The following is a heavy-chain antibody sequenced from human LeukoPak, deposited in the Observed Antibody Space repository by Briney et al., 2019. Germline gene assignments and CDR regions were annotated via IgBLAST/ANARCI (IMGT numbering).Heavy chain of an antibody. J-gene: IGHJ3*02. Sequence: SETLSLTCAVSGGSISSSHHYWAWIRQPPGKGLEWIGSIYSSGSTYYNPSLKSRVTISVDRSKNQFSLKLSSVTAADTAVYYCARVIPHPLYYYGDAFDIWGQGTMVTVSS. CDR3: ARVIPHPLYYYGDAFDI. CDR2: IYSSGST. D-gene: IGHD3-10*01. V-gene: IGHV4-39*07. CDR1: GGSISSSHHY.